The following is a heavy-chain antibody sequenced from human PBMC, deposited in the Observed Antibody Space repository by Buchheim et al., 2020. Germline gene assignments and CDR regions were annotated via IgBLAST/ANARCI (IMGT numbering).Heavy chain of an antibody. V-gene: IGHV3-23*01. CDR3: AKDWSPYSSGWYPYFQH. Sequence: EVQLLESGGGLVQPGGSLRLSCAASGFTFSSYAMSWVRQAPGKGLEWVSAISGSGGSTYYADSVKGRFTISRDNSKKPLYLQMNSLRAEDTAVYYCAKDWSPYSSGWYPYFQHWGQGTL. D-gene: IGHD6-19*01. CDR2: ISGSGGST. J-gene: IGHJ1*01. CDR1: GFTFSSYA.